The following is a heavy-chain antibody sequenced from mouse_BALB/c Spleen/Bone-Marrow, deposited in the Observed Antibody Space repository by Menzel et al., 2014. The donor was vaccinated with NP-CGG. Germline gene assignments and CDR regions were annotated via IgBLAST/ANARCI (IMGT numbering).Heavy chain of an antibody. CDR3: ARLITTGGFAY. J-gene: IGHJ3*01. CDR1: GYTFSTYW. D-gene: IGHD2-4*01. CDR2: ILPGSGTT. Sequence: VQLQQSGAELMKPGASVKISCKATGYTFSTYWIEWVKQRPGQGLEWIGEILPGSGTTNYNEKFKGKATSTADTSSNTAYMQLSSLTSEDSAVYYCARLITTGGFAYWGQGTLVTVSA. V-gene: IGHV1-9*01.